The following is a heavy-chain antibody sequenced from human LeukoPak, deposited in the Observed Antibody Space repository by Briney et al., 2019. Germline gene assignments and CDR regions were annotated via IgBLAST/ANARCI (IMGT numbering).Heavy chain of an antibody. Sequence: GESLKISCRGSGYFFNSYWIAWVRQMPGKGLEWMGIIYPGDSETTYSPSFQGRVTISVDRSITTAYLQWNSLKPSDTVMYYCARAYGSGKHYYYYLDVWGKGTTVAISS. D-gene: IGHD3-10*01. CDR2: IYPGDSET. J-gene: IGHJ6*03. V-gene: IGHV5-51*01. CDR3: ARAYGSGKHYYYYLDV. CDR1: GYFFNSYW.